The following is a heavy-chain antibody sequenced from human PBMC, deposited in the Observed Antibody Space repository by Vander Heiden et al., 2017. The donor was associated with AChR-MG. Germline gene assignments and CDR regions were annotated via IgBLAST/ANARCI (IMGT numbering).Heavy chain of an antibody. V-gene: IGHV3-21*01. CDR1: GFTFSSYS. CDR3: ARDCSGRDPGMDV. Sequence: EVQLVESGGGLVKPGGSLRLSCAASGFTFSSYSMNWVRQAPGKGLEWVSSISSSSSYIYYADAVKGRFTISRDNAKNSMYLQMNSMRAEDTAVYYCARDCSGRDPGMDVWCQGTTVTLSS. J-gene: IGHJ6*02. CDR2: ISSSSSYI. D-gene: IGHD1-26*01.